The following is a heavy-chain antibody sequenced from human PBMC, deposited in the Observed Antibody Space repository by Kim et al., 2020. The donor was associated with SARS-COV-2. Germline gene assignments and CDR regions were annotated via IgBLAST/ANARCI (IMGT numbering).Heavy chain of an antibody. CDR3: ARYNPFLTVTTVFDY. J-gene: IGHJ4*02. Sequence: SETLSLTCTVSGGSISSSSYYWGWIRQPPGKGLEWIGSIYYSGSTYYNPSLKSRVTISVDTSKNQFSLKLSSVTAADTAVYYCARYNPFLTVTTVFDYWGQGTLVTVSS. V-gene: IGHV4-39*01. D-gene: IGHD4-17*01. CDR2: IYYSGST. CDR1: GGSISSSSYY.